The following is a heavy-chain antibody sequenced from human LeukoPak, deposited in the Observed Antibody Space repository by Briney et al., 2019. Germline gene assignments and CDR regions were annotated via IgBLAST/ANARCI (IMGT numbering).Heavy chain of an antibody. V-gene: IGHV3-23*01. CDR3: AKDNSPYVVDEISTN. CDR2: ISAGGGST. Sequence: GGSLRLSCAASGFTFSSFAMNWVRQAPGKGLEWVSTISAGGGSTYYADSVKGRFTISSDNSKDTVYLQMNSLRAEDTAVYYCAKDNSPYVVDEISTNWGQGTLVTVSS. CDR1: GFTFSSFA. D-gene: IGHD2-15*01. J-gene: IGHJ4*02.